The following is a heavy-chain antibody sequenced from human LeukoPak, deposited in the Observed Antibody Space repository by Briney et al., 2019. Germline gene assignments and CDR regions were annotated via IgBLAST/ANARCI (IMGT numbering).Heavy chain of an antibody. CDR2: VSSDGGTK. CDR1: KFTFSNYG. Sequence: PGGSLRLSCTASKFTFSNYGMQWVRQAPGKGLEWVAVVSSDGGTKYYADSVKGRFTISRDNSRNTMYLQMDSLRAEDTAVYYCARGADPYHFDYWGQGTLVTVSS. V-gene: IGHV3-30*03. CDR3: ARGADPYHFDY. J-gene: IGHJ4*02.